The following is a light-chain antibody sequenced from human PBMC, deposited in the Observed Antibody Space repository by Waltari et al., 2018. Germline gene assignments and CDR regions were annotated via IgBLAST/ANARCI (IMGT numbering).Light chain of an antibody. CDR1: PGIINY. CDR3: QQLNSYQWT. Sequence: IQLTQSTSSLSASVGDRVTITCRASPGIINYLAWYQQKPGKAPKLLIYAASTLQSGVPSRFSGSGSGTDFTLTISSLQPEDFASYYCQQLNSYQWTFGQGTKVEVK. CDR2: AAS. J-gene: IGKJ1*01. V-gene: IGKV1-9*01.